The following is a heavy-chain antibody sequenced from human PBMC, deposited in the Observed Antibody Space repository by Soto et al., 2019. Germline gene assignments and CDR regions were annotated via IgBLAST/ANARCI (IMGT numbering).Heavy chain of an antibody. Sequence: EVQLVESGGGLVQPGGSLRLSCAASGFTVSSNYMSWVRQAPGKGLEWVSVIYSGGSTYYADSVKGRFTISRDNSKNTLYLQMNSLRAEDTAVYYCARDHGVAVTPNDAFDIWGQGTMVTVSS. D-gene: IGHD4-17*01. V-gene: IGHV3-66*01. J-gene: IGHJ3*02. CDR1: GFTVSSNY. CDR3: ARDHGVAVTPNDAFDI. CDR2: IYSGGST.